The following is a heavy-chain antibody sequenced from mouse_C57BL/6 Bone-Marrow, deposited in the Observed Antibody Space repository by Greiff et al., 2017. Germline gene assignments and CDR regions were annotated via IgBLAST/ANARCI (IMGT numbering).Heavy chain of an antibody. D-gene: IGHD2-3*01. Sequence: QVQLQQPGAELVMPGASVKLSCKASGYTFTSYWMHWVKQRPGQGLAWIGEIDPSDSYTTYNQKFKGKSTLTVDKSSSTAYMQLSSLTSEDSAVYYCARSIYDGYWAYWGQGTLVTVSA. CDR1: GYTFTSYW. CDR3: ARSIYDGYWAY. CDR2: IDPSDSYT. J-gene: IGHJ3*01. V-gene: IGHV1-69*01.